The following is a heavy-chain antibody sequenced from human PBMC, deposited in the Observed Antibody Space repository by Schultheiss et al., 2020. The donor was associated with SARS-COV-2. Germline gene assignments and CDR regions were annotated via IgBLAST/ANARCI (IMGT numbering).Heavy chain of an antibody. CDR2: ISYDGSNK. J-gene: IGHJ6*02. CDR3: AKEGGSSWYLYYYYGMDV. D-gene: IGHD6-13*01. Sequence: GGSLRLSCAASGFTFSSYGMHWVRQAPGKGLEWVAVISYDGSNKYYADSVKGRFTISRDNSKNTLYLQMNSLRAEDTAVYYCAKEGGSSWYLYYYYGMDVWGQGTTVTVSS. CDR1: GFTFSSYG. V-gene: IGHV3-30*18.